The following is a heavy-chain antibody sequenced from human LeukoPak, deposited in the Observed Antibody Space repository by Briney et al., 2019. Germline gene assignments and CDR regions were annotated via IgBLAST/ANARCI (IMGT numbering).Heavy chain of an antibody. CDR1: GFTFSSYW. V-gene: IGHV3-7*01. Sequence: GGSLRLSCAASGFTFSSYWMSWVRQAPGKGLEWVANIKQDGSEKYYVDSVKGRFTISRDNAKNSLYLQMNSLRAEDTAVYYCARERGYGDYGYYYYYMDVWGKGTTVTVSS. CDR3: ARERGYGDYGYYYYYMDV. J-gene: IGHJ6*03. D-gene: IGHD4-17*01. CDR2: IKQDGSEK.